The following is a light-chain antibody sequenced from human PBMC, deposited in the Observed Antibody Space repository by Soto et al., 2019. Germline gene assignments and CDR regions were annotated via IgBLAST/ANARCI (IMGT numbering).Light chain of an antibody. CDR3: QQRSNWPLT. CDR1: QIISGP. Sequence: IVKTQSPGTLSVSPRCIATLSCSASQIISGPLAWYQQKPSQAPRLLIFDVSTRATGVPPRFSGSGSGTDFTLTIIALEPEDFAIYYCQQRSNWPLTFGGGTKVDIK. V-gene: IGKV3D-15*01. J-gene: IGKJ4*01. CDR2: DVS.